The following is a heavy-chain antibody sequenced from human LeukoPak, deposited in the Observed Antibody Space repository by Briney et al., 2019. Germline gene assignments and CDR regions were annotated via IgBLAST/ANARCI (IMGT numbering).Heavy chain of an antibody. CDR2: ISSSGSTI. V-gene: IGHV3-48*03. CDR1: GLTFSSYE. Sequence: GGSLRLSCAASGLTFSSYEMNWVRQAPGKGLEWVSYISSSGSTIYYADSVKGRFTISRDNAKNSLYLQMNSLRAEDAAVYYCARAHRTYYYYGMDVWGQGTTVTVSS. J-gene: IGHJ6*02. CDR3: ARAHRTYYYYGMDV.